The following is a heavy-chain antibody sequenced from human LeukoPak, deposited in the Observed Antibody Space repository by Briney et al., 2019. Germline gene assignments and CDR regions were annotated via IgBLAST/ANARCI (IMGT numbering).Heavy chain of an antibody. Sequence: PGGSLRLSCAASGFTFSSYGMHWVRQAPGKGLEWVVFIRYDGSNKYYADSVKGRFIISRDNSKNTLYLQMNSLRAEDTAAYYRGKRNFDFFSEFFQPWGQGTLVTVSS. V-gene: IGHV3-30*02. D-gene: IGHD3-9*01. J-gene: IGHJ1*01. CDR2: IRYDGSNK. CDR3: GKRNFDFFSEFFQP. CDR1: GFTFSSYG.